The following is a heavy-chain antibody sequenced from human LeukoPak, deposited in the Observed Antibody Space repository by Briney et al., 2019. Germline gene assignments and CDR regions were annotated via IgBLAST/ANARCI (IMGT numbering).Heavy chain of an antibody. V-gene: IGHV1-2*02. D-gene: IGHD5-12*01. CDR1: GYTFTGYY. J-gene: IGHJ5*02. CDR2: INPNSGGT. Sequence: ASVKVSCKASGYTFTGYYMHWVRQAPGQGLEWMGWINPNSGGTNYAQKFQGRVTMTRDTSISTAYMELSSLRSEDTAVYYCARAYSGRVWFDPWGQGTLVTVSS. CDR3: ARAYSGRVWFDP.